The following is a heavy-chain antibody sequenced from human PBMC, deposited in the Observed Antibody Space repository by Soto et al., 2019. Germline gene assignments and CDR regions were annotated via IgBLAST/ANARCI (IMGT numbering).Heavy chain of an antibody. CDR2: INPNSGGT. D-gene: IGHD3-22*01. V-gene: IGHV1-2*02. CDR3: ARGGRNYLDSIGPNYYYYYGMDV. Sequence: ASVKVSCKASGYTFTGYYMHWVRQAPGQGLEWMGWINPNSGGTNYAQKYQGRVTMTRDKSISTAYMELSRLRSDDTDVYYCARGGRNYLDSIGPNYYYYYGMDVWGQGSTLIVSS. J-gene: IGHJ6*02. CDR1: GYTFTGYY.